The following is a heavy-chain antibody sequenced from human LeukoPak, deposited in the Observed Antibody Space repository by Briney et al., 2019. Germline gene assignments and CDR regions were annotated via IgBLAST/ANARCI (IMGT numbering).Heavy chain of an antibody. V-gene: IGHV3-23*01. CDR1: GFTFSSYA. Sequence: GGSLRLSCAASGFTFSSYATSWVRQAPGKGLEWVSAISGSGGSTYYADSVKGRFTISRDNSKNTLYLQMNSLRAEDTAVYYCAKGDSKYSGRGDYWGQGTLVTVSS. J-gene: IGHJ4*02. D-gene: IGHD1-26*01. CDR3: AKGDSKYSGRGDY. CDR2: ISGSGGST.